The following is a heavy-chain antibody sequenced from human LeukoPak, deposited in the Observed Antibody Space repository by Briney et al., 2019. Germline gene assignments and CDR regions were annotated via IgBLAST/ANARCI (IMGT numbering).Heavy chain of an antibody. Sequence: GRSLRLSCAASGFTFSSYAMHWVRQAPGKGLEWVAVISYDGSNKYYADSVKGRFTISRDNSKNTLYLQMNSLRAEDTAVYYCARGPERTGVGTRYYYDMDVWRQGTTVTVSS. CDR3: ARGPERTGVGTRYYYDMDV. D-gene: IGHD2-8*01. CDR2: ISYDGSNK. V-gene: IGHV3-30-3*01. CDR1: GFTFSSYA. J-gene: IGHJ6*02.